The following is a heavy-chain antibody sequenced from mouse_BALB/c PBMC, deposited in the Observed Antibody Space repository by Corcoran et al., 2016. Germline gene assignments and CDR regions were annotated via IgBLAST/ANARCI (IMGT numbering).Heavy chain of an antibody. J-gene: IGHJ3*01. CDR2: INTYTGEP. CDR1: GYTFTNYG. CDR3: RSHTMITTRPFAY. V-gene: IGHV9-1*02. Sequence: QIQLVQSGPELKKPGETVKISCKASGYTFTNYGMNWVKQAPGKGLKWMGWINTYTGEPTYADNFKGRFDFSLETSASTAYFQINILKNEDMATYFCRSHTMITTRPFAYWGQGTLVTVSA. D-gene: IGHD2-4*01.